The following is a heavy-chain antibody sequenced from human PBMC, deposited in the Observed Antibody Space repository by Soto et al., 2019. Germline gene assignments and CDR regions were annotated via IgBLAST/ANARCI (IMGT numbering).Heavy chain of an antibody. CDR1: RFIFSDYA. D-gene: IGHD1-26*01. J-gene: IGHJ5*01. CDR3: VEHAVSYNGKWDCFAS. V-gene: IGHV3-23*01. CDR2: IGGSNTDR. Sequence: DVQLLQSGGGLVQPGGSLTLSCAASRFIFSDYAMNWVRQAPGKGLEWVSSIGGSNTDRYYADSVKGRFIISRDNSKTTMYMQMNSLRDDDTAVYYCVEHAVSYNGKWDCFASWGQGTLVTVSS.